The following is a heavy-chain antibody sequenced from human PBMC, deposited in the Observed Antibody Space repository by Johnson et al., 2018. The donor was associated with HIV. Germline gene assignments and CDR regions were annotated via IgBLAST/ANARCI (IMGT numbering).Heavy chain of an antibody. CDR2: LGGIGANS. J-gene: IGHJ3*02. CDR1: GLTFSSYS. D-gene: IGHD2-8*01. V-gene: IGHV3-23*04. Sequence: VQLVESGGGLQQPAGSLRLSCSASGLTFSSYSIIWVRHAPGMVLESVSSLGGIGANSCYAYSVNRRFTISRDNSKNTLYLQMNSLRAEDTAVYFCARALGLEVCAFDIWGQGTMVTVSS. CDR3: ARALGLEVCAFDI.